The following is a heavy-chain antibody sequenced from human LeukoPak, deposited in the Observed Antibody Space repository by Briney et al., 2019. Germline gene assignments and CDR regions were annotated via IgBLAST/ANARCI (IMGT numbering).Heavy chain of an antibody. Sequence: GGSLRLSCAASGFTFSGSAMHRVRQASGKGLEWVGRIRSKANSYATAYAASVKGRFTISRDDSKNTAYLQMNSLKTEDTAVYYCTSSTPGIAGYWGQGTLVTVSS. CDR2: IRSKANSYAT. CDR3: TSSTPGIAGY. V-gene: IGHV3-73*01. CDR1: GFTFSGSA. D-gene: IGHD1-26*01. J-gene: IGHJ4*02.